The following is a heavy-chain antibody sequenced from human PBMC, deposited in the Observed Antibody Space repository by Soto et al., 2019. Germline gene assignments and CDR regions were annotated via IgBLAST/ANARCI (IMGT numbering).Heavy chain of an antibody. CDR3: ARDQGSGEDY. CDR1: GFTFSSYS. CDR2: ISSSSSTI. J-gene: IGHJ4*02. D-gene: IGHD2-15*01. V-gene: IGHV3-48*01. Sequence: EVQLVESGGGLVQPRGSLRLSCAASGFTFSSYSMNWVRQAPGKGLEWVSYISSSSSTIYYADSVKGRFTISRDNAKNSLYLQMNSLRAEDTAVYYCARDQGSGEDYWGQGTLVTVSS.